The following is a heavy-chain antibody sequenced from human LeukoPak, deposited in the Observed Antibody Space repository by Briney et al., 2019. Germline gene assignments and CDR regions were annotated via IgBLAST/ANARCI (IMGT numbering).Heavy chain of an antibody. CDR1: GGSFTIYS. Sequence: SETLSLTCAVYGGSFTIYSWTWIRQPPGKSLEWVGEISPSGHTQYNPSLKSRVTISLDASKSQFYMKLNSVTAADTAVYYCARRVRSADYRLDYWGQGTLVTVSS. CDR3: ARRVRSADYRLDY. V-gene: IGHV4-34*01. D-gene: IGHD4-11*01. CDR2: ISPSGHT. J-gene: IGHJ4*02.